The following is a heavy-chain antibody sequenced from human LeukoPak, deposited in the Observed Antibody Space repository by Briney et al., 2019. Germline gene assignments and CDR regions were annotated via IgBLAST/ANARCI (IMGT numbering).Heavy chain of an antibody. CDR3: ARDSGNEGLFDY. D-gene: IGHD1-26*01. CDR2: IYYSGST. CDR1: GGSISSGGYY. J-gene: IGHJ4*02. Sequence: SETLSLTCTVSGGSISSGGYYWSWIRQHPGKGLEWIGYIYYSGSTYYNPSLKSRVTISVDTSKNQFSLKLSSVTAADTAVYYCARDSGNEGLFDYWGQGTLVTVSS. V-gene: IGHV4-31*03.